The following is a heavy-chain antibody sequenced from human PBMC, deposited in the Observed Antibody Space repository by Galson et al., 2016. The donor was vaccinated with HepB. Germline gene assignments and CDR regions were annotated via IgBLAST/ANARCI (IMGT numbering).Heavy chain of an antibody. CDR1: GFTFSNYD. CDR3: ARGGANYGQLGYYSYAMDV. V-gene: IGHV3-13*04. D-gene: IGHD4-17*01. Sequence: SLRLSCAASGFTFSNYDMHWVRQATGKRLEWVSGIGTAGDTYYPGSVKGRFTNSRENANNSLYLQMNSLRAGDTAVYYCARGGANYGQLGYYSYAMDVWGQGTTVTVSS. CDR2: IGTAGDT. J-gene: IGHJ6*02.